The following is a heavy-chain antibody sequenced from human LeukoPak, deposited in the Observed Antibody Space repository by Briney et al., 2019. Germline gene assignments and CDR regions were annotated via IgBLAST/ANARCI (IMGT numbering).Heavy chain of an antibody. J-gene: IGHJ6*03. Sequence: PGGSLRLSCAASGFTFSSYGMHWVRQAPGKGLEWVAFIRYDGSNKYYADSVKGRFTISRDNSKNTLYLQMNSLRAEDTAVYYCAKDGRKGVGAPPGYYYYYMDVWGKGTTVTISS. CDR2: IRYDGSNK. V-gene: IGHV3-30*02. D-gene: IGHD1-26*01. CDR3: AKDGRKGVGAPPGYYYYYMDV. CDR1: GFTFSSYG.